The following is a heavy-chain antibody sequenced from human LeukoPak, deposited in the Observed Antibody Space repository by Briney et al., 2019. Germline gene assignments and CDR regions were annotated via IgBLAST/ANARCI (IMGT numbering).Heavy chain of an antibody. Sequence: GGSLRLSCAASGFTFSSYAMHGVRQAPGKGLEWVAVISYDGSNKYYADSVKGRFTISRDNSKNTLYLQMNSLRAEDTAVYYCARDRELPFDYWGQGTLVTVSS. CDR2: ISYDGSNK. CDR1: GFTFSSYA. CDR3: ARDRELPFDY. D-gene: IGHD1-26*01. J-gene: IGHJ4*02. V-gene: IGHV3-30*04.